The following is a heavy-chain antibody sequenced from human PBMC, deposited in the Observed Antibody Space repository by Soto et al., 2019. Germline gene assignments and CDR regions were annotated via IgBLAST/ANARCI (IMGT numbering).Heavy chain of an antibody. CDR2: INHSGST. CDR3: ARAAPRYCCCCSCDAGRDL. CDR1: GGSFSGYY. D-gene: IGHD2-15*01. J-gene: IGHJ4*02. V-gene: IGHV4-34*01. Sequence: SETLSLTCAVYGGSFSGYYWSWIRQPPGKGLEWIGEINHSGSTNYNPSLKSRVTISVDTSKNQFSLKLSSVTAADTAVYYCARAAPRYCCCCSCDAGRDLWGQGTLFTVSS.